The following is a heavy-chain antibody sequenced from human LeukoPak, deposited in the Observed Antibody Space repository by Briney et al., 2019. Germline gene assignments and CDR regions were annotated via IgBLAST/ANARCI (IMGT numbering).Heavy chain of an antibody. J-gene: IGHJ3*02. V-gene: IGHV5-51*01. CDR1: GYSFTSYW. CDR3: ARQEAGYSGYDSGAFDI. Sequence: GESLKISCKGSGYSFTSYWIDWVRQMPGKGLEWMGIIHPGDSDTRYSPSFQGQVTISADKSISTAYLQWSSLKASDTAMYYCARQEAGYSGYDSGAFDIWGQGTMVTVSS. D-gene: IGHD5-12*01. CDR2: IHPGDSDT.